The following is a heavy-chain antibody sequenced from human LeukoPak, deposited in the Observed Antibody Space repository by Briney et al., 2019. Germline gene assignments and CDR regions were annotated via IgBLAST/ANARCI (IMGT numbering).Heavy chain of an antibody. CDR2: ISYSGSP. CDR1: GGSITSGDSF. CDR3: ATDHLAAAGYNWFDP. J-gene: IGHJ5*02. V-gene: IGHV4-31*03. Sequence: NPSQTLSLTCTISGGSITSGDSFWTWIRHHPEKGLEWIGYISYSGSPYYNPSLQTRVTISSDMSKNQFSLKLASVTAADTAVYYCATDHLAAAGYNWFDPWGQGILVTVSS. D-gene: IGHD6-13*01.